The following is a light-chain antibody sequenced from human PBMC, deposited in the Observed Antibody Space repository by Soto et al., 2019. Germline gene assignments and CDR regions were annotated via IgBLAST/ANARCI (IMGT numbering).Light chain of an antibody. V-gene: IGKV2-30*01. CDR3: MQGSHWPYT. CDR1: QSLVYSDGNTY. J-gene: IGKJ2*01. CDR2: KVS. Sequence: DVVMTQSPLSLPVTLGQPASISCRSGQSLVYSDGNTYLTWFQQRPGLSPRRLIYKVSNRDSGVPDRFSGSGSATDFTLKISRVEAVDVVVYYCMQGSHWPYTFGQGTKLEIK.